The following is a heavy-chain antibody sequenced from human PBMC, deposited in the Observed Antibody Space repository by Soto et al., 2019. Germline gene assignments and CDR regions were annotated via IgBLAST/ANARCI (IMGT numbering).Heavy chain of an antibody. CDR2: ISYSGST. CDR1: GGSVTSGTYY. D-gene: IGHD1-1*01. CDR3: ARYRTGGTGFGY. V-gene: IGHV4-61*01. J-gene: IGHJ4*02. Sequence: SETLSLTCTVSGGSVTSGTYYWSWIRQPPGKGLEWIGYISYSGSTNYNSSLKSRVTISKDTSENQFSLKLSSVTAADTAVYYCARYRTGGTGFGYWGQGTLVTVSS.